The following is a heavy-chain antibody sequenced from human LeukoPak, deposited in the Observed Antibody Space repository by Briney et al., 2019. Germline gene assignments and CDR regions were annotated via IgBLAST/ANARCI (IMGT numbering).Heavy chain of an antibody. CDR3: ARELMVRGVRQGAFDI. V-gene: IGHV1-3*01. J-gene: IGHJ3*02. CDR2: INAGNGNT. CDR1: GYTFTSYA. D-gene: IGHD3-10*01. Sequence: ASVKVSCKASGYTFTSYAMHWVRQAPGQRLEWMGWINAGNGNTKYSQKFQGRVTITRDTSASTAYMELSSLRSEDTAVYYCARELMVRGVRQGAFDIWGQGTMVTVSS.